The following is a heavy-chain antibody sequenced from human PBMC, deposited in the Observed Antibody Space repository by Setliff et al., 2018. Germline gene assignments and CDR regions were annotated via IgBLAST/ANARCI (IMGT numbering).Heavy chain of an antibody. Sequence: TSETLSLTCTVSGGSVTESFWSWIRQPAGRGLEWIGRMIVSGGADYNPSLKSRVTMAVDSPNNKFSLNLSVVSAADTAVYYCARGPDLTAVGATYLYGMDVWGQGATVTVSS. CDR3: ARGPDLTAVGATYLYGMDV. J-gene: IGHJ6*02. CDR1: GGSVTESF. D-gene: IGHD6-19*01. CDR2: MIVSGGA. V-gene: IGHV4-4*07.